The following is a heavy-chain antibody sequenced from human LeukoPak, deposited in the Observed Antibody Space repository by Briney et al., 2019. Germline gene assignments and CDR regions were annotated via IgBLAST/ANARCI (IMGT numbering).Heavy chain of an antibody. CDR1: GFTFSDYY. J-gene: IGHJ4*02. D-gene: IGHD4-23*01. CDR3: ARDHTPGGKEPYFDY. V-gene: IGHV3-11*01. Sequence: PGGSLRLSGAASGFTFSDYYMSWIRQAPGKGLARGSYISSIVSSIYYAEPVKGRFTISRVNAKNCLYLQMIIPMDVETVMNLCARDHTPGGKEPYFDYWGLGTLVTVSS. CDR2: ISSIVSSI.